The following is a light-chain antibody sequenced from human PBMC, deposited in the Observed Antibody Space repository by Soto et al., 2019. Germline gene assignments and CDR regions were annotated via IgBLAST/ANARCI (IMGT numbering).Light chain of an antibody. V-gene: IGKV3-20*01. CDR1: QSVSNDF. CDR3: QQYGSSPPRT. CDR2: GAS. J-gene: IGKJ1*01. Sequence: EIVLTQSPGILSLSPGERATLSCRASQSVSNDFLAWYQQKPGQAPRPLIYGASTRATDVPDRFSGSGSGADFTLSISRLEPEDFAVYYCQQYGSSPPRTFGQGTKVDI.